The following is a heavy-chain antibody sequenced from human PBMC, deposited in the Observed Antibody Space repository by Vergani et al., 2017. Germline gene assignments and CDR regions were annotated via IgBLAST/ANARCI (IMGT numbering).Heavy chain of an antibody. CDR2: ISGSGGFT. CDR3: AKDNVPGYYDSSGYCDY. Sequence: EVQLLESGGNLVQPGGSLRLSCAASGFTFTNFAMTWVRQAPGEGLEWVSGISGSGGFTSYADSVKGRFTISRDNSKNTMFLQMNNLRAEDTAVYSCAKDNVPGYYDSSGYCDYWGQGTLVTVSS. CDR1: GFTFTNFA. J-gene: IGHJ4*02. V-gene: IGHV3-23*01. D-gene: IGHD3-22*01.